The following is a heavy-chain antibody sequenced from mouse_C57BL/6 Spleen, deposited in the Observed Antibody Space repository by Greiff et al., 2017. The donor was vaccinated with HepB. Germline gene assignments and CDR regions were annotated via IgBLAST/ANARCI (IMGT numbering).Heavy chain of an antibody. CDR3: PRSGPYYAMDY. V-gene: IGHV1-52*01. Sequence: VQLQQSGAELVRPGSSVKLSCKASGYTFTSYWMHWVKQRPIQGLEWIGNIDPSDSETHYNQKFKDKATLTVDKSSSTAYMQLSSLTSEDSAVYYCPRSGPYYAMDYWGQGTSVTVSS. CDR2: IDPSDSET. CDR1: GYTFTSYW. D-gene: IGHD3-2*02. J-gene: IGHJ4*01.